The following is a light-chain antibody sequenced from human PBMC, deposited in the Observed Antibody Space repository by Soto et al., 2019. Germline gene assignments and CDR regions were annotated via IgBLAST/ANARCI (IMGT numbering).Light chain of an antibody. CDR2: DAS. CDR1: QSVKSD. J-gene: IGKJ1*01. CDR3: QQYNNWPPWT. Sequence: EIVMTQSPATLSVSPGERATLSCRASQSVKSDLAWFQQKPGQAPRLLIYDASIRATGIPPRFSGSGSGTEFTLTISSLQSEDFAVYYCQQYNNWPPWTFGQGTKVDIX. V-gene: IGKV3-15*01.